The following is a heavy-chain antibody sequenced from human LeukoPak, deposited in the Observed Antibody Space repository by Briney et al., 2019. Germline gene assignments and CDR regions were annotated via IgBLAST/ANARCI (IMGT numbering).Heavy chain of an antibody. V-gene: IGHV1-2*02. CDR3: ARRVFSGWGYYFDY. Sequence: ASVKVSCKYSGYTFNGYYMHWVRQAPGQGLEWVGWINPKSGGTNYAQKFQGRVTMTSDTSITTVYMELSRLRSGDTAVYYCARRVFSGWGYYFDYWGQGTLVTVSS. CDR1: GYTFNGYY. D-gene: IGHD6-19*01. CDR2: INPKSGGT. J-gene: IGHJ4*02.